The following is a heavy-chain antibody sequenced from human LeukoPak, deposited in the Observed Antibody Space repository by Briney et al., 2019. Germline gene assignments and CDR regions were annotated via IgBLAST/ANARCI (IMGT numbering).Heavy chain of an antibody. CDR1: GFTFSSYG. Sequence: GGSLRLSCAASGFTFSSYGMHWVRQAPGKGLEWVAVISHDGSNPYYADSVKGRFTISRDNSKNTLYLQMSSLRAEDTAVYYCAKAHLLSTVTNYYYGMDVWGQGTTVTVSS. V-gene: IGHV3-30*18. D-gene: IGHD4-17*01. CDR3: AKAHLLSTVTNYYYGMDV. CDR2: ISHDGSNP. J-gene: IGHJ6*02.